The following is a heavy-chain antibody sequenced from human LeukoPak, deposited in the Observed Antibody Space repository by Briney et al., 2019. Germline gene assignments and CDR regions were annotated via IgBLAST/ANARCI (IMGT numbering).Heavy chain of an antibody. V-gene: IGHV1-69*04. CDR1: GGTFSSHA. Sequence: GASVKVSCKASGGTFSSHAISWVRLAPGQGLEWMGRIIPILGIANYAQKFQGRVTITADKSTSIAYMELSSLRSEDTAVYYCAREVYYDSSGYYYFDAFDIWGQGTMVTVSS. CDR3: AREVYYDSSGYYYFDAFDI. D-gene: IGHD3-22*01. J-gene: IGHJ3*02. CDR2: IIPILGIA.